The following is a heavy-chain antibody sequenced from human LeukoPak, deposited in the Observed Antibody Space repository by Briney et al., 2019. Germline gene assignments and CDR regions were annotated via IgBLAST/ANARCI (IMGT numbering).Heavy chain of an antibody. CDR1: GGSISSSSYY. Sequence: PSETLSLTCTVSGGSISSSSYYWGWIRQPPGKGLVWIGSIYHSGSTYYNPSLKSRVTISVDTSKNQFSLKLSSVTAADTAVYYCARQGYSSSWYYFDYWGQGTLVTVSS. J-gene: IGHJ4*02. CDR2: IYHSGST. CDR3: ARQGYSSSWYYFDY. D-gene: IGHD6-13*01. V-gene: IGHV4-39*01.